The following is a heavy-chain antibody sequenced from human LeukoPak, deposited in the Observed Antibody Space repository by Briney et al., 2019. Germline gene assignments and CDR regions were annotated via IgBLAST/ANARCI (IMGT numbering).Heavy chain of an antibody. V-gene: IGHV4-31*03. CDR2: IYYSEST. CDR3: ARVLGTTKQLGGYYFDY. J-gene: IGHJ4*02. CDR1: GGSISSGGYY. D-gene: IGHD6-13*01. Sequence: SQTLSLTCTVSGGSISSGGYYWSWIRQHPGKGLEWIGYIYYSESTYYNPSLKSRVTISVDTSKNQFSLKLSSVTAADTAVYYCARVLGTTKQLGGYYFDYWGQGTLVTVSS.